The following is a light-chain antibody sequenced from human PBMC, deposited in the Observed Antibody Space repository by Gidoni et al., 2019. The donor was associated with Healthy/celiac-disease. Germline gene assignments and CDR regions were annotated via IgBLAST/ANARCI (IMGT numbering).Light chain of an antibody. CDR1: QSLVDSDGNTY. CDR2: KVS. J-gene: IGKJ2*02. V-gene: IGKV2-30*01. CDR3: MQGTHWPRT. Sequence: VVMTQSPLSLRVTLGQPASISCRSSQSLVDSDGNTYLNWFQQRPGQSPRRLIYKVSNRDSGVPDRFSGSGSGTDFTLKISRVEAEDVGVYYCMQGTHWPRTFGQGTKLEIK.